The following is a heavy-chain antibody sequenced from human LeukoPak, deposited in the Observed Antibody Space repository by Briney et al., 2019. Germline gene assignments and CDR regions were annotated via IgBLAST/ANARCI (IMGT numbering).Heavy chain of an antibody. CDR1: GGSICSFY. CDR2: IHYSGST. V-gene: IGHV4-59*08. D-gene: IGHD1-1*01. CDR3: ARQVAATAPVGY. J-gene: IGHJ4*02. Sequence: SETLSLTCTVSGGSICSFYWSWIRQSPGKGLEWIGFIHYSGSTNYNPSPTSRVTISVDTSKNQFSLRLTSVTAADTAVYYCARQVAATAPVGYWGQGTLVSVSS.